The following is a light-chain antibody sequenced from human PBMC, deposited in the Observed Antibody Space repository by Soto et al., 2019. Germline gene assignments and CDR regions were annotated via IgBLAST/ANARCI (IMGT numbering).Light chain of an antibody. CDR3: QQYNNWPSIT. CDR2: GAS. V-gene: IGKV3-15*01. J-gene: IGKJ5*01. CDR1: QSVSSN. Sequence: ELVMTQSPATMSVSPWERATLSCRASQSVSSNLAWYQQKPGHAPRLLIYGASTRATGIPARFSGSGSGTEFTLTISILQSEDFTFYYCQQYNNWPSITFGQGTRRESK.